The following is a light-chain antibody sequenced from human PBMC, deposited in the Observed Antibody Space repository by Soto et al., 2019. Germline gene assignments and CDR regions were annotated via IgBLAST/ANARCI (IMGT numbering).Light chain of an antibody. CDR1: QSLLHSNGKNY. CDR3: MQALEAPRT. V-gene: IGKV2-28*01. CDR2: VAS. J-gene: IGKJ1*01. Sequence: DIVMTQSPLSLPVTPGEPASISCRSSQSLLHSNGKNYLDWYQQKPGQPPRLLIYVASNRASGVPDRFSGSGAGTDFTPKISRVEAEDVGVYYCMQALEAPRTFGQGTKVEVK.